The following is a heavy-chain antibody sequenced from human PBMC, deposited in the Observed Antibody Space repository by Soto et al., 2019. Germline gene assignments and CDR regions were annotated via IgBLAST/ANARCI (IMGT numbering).Heavy chain of an antibody. Sequence: TSETLSLTCAVSGGSISSGGYSWSWIRQPPGKGLEWIGYIYHSGSTYYNPSLKSRVTISVDRSKNQFSLKLSSVTAADTAVYYCVRGVTWERNRLDYWAQGTLVTVS. D-gene: IGHD1-26*01. CDR1: GGSISSGGYS. J-gene: IGHJ4*02. CDR3: VRGVTWERNRLDY. V-gene: IGHV4-30-2*01. CDR2: IYHSGST.